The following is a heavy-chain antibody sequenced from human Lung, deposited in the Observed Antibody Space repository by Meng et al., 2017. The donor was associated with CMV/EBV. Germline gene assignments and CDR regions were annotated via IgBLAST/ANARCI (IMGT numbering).Heavy chain of an antibody. CDR2: IIPVFAIA. V-gene: IGHV1-69*05. D-gene: IGHD2-2*02. CDR3: ARDRTGDCSSTSCYNYYYYGMDV. J-gene: IGHJ6*02. CDR1: GGTFSSYA. Sequence: XVXVSXXASGGTFSSYAFSWVRQAPGQGLEWMGGIIPVFAIANYAQKFQGRITITTDESTSTAYMELSSLRSEDTAVYYCARDRTGDCSSTSCYNYYYYGMDVWGQGTTVXVSS.